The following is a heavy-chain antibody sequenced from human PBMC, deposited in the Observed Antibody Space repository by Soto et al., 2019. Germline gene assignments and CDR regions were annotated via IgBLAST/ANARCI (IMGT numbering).Heavy chain of an antibody. CDR2: IYHTGNA. D-gene: IGHD3-22*01. V-gene: IGHV4-39*01. J-gene: IGHJ4*02. Sequence: SETLSLTCSVSGDSISNSRFYWAWIRQPPGEGLEWIGSIYHTGNAYYNPSLKSRVTISVDTSKNQFSLKLTSVTAADAALYYCARVVDYYDSSGYYYFDYWGQGTLVTVSS. CDR3: ARVVDYYDSSGYYYFDY. CDR1: GDSISNSRFY.